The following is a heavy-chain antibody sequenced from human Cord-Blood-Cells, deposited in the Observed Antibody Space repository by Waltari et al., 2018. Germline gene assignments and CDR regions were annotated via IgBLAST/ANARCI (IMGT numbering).Heavy chain of an antibody. CDR2: IYPGDSDT. D-gene: IGHD4-17*01. V-gene: IGHV5-51*01. J-gene: IGHJ4*02. CDR1: GYSFTSYW. Sequence: EVQLVQSGAEVKKPGESLKISCKGSGYSFTSYWIGWVRQMPGKGLEWMGIIYPGDSDTRYSPSFQGQVTISADKSSSTAYLQWSSLKASDTAMYYCARGSVVLLHDYGDYDYWGQGTLVTVSS. CDR3: ARGSVVLLHDYGDYDY.